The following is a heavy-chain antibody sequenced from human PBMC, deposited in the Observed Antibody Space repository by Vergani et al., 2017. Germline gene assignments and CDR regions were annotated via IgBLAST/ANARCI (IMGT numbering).Heavy chain of an antibody. CDR1: GYSFTSYW. V-gene: IGHV5-51*01. J-gene: IGHJ4*02. Sequence: EVQLVQSGAEVKKPGESLKISCKGSGYSFTSYWIGWVRQMPGKGLEWMGIIYPGDSDTRYSTSFQGQVTISADKSISTAYLQWSSLKTSDTAMYYCARQKGQLERLDYFDEWGQGTLVTVSS. D-gene: IGHD1-1*01. CDR3: ARQKGQLERLDYFDE. CDR2: IYPGDSDT.